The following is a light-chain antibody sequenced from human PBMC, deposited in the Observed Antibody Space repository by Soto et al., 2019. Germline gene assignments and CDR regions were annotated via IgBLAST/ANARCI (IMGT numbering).Light chain of an antibody. CDR2: GAS. Sequence: IVMTQSPATLSVSPGERATLSCRASQSINSNLAWYQQKFGQAPRLLIYGASTRATGVPARFSGSGSGTKFTLTITSLQSEDFSVYYCQHYNNWPPWTFGQGTMVEI. CDR1: QSINSN. J-gene: IGKJ1*01. V-gene: IGKV3-15*01. CDR3: QHYNNWPPWT.